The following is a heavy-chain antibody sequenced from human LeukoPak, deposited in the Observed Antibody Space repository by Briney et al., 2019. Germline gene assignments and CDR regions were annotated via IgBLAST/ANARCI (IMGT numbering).Heavy chain of an antibody. CDR2: FDPEDGET. V-gene: IGHV1-24*01. Sequence: ASVKVSCKVSGYTLTELSMHWVRQAPGKGLEWVGGFDPEDGETIYAHKFQGRVTMTEDTSTDTAYMELSSLRSEDTAVYYCATELAVAGGTASVYFDYWGQGTLVTVSS. D-gene: IGHD6-19*01. CDR1: GYTLTELS. J-gene: IGHJ4*02. CDR3: ATELAVAGGTASVYFDY.